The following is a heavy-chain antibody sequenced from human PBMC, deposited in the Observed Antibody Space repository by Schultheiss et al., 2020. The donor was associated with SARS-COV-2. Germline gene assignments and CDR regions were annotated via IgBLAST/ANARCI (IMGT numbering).Heavy chain of an antibody. Sequence: GGSLRLSCTASGFTFGDYAMSWVRQAPGKGLEWVGFIRSKAYGGTTEYAASVKGRFTISRDNAKNSLYLQMNSLRAEDTAVYYCASDGSPLPRMDVWGQGTTVTVS. J-gene: IGHJ6*02. CDR3: ASDGSPLPRMDV. CDR1: GFTFGDYA. D-gene: IGHD1-26*01. CDR2: IRSKAYGGTT. V-gene: IGHV3-49*04.